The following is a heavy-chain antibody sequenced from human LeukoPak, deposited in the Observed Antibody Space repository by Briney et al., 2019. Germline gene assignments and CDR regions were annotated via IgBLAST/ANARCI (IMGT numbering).Heavy chain of an antibody. CDR2: ISWNSGSI. CDR3: AKRYYDILTGYYHDAFDI. V-gene: IGHV3-9*01. CDR1: GFTFDDYA. Sequence: GGSLRLSCAASGFTFDDYAMHWVRQAPGKGLEWVSGISWNSGSIGYADSVKGRFTISRDNAKNSLYLQMNSLRAEDTALYYCAKRYYDILTGYYHDAFDIWGQGTMVTVSS. D-gene: IGHD3-9*01. J-gene: IGHJ3*02.